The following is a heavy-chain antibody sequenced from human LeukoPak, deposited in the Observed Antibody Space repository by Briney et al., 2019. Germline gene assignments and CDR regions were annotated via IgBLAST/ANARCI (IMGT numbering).Heavy chain of an antibody. V-gene: IGHV1-2*02. CDR3: ARDSGVYGDYNALDN. D-gene: IGHD4-17*01. CDR1: GYTFTGYY. J-gene: IGHJ4*02. Sequence: GASVKVSCKASGYTFTGYYMHWVRQAPGQGLEWMGWINPNSGGTNYAQKFQGRVTMTRDTSISTAYMELSRLRSDDTAVYYCARDSGVYGDYNALDNWGQGTLVTVSS. CDR2: INPNSGGT.